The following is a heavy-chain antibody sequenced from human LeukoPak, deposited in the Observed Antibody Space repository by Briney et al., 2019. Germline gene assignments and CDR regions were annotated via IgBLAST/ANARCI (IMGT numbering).Heavy chain of an antibody. Sequence: ASVNVSCKASVYTFTSYGISGVGQARGQGLEWMGWISAYNGDTKYAQKVQGRVTMTTDTSTSTAYMELRSLRSDDTAVYYCARDRPMITFGGVIVIPSFDIWGQGTMVTVSS. V-gene: IGHV1-18*01. J-gene: IGHJ3*02. D-gene: IGHD3-16*02. CDR1: VYTFTSYG. CDR3: ARDRPMITFGGVIVIPSFDI. CDR2: ISAYNGDT.